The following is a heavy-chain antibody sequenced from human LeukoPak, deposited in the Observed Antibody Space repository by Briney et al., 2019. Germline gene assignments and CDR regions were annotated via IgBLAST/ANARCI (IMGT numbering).Heavy chain of an antibody. CDR3: ASSPVAGTIYFDY. J-gene: IGHJ4*02. V-gene: IGHV3-66*01. CDR1: GFTVSSNY. Sequence: GGSLRLSCAVSGFTVSSNYTSWVRQAPGKGLEWVATIYSDGNTYYPDSVRGRFTISRDNSKNTLFLQMTSLRAEDTAIYYCASSPVAGTIYFDYWGQGTLLTVSS. D-gene: IGHD6-19*01. CDR2: IYSDGNT.